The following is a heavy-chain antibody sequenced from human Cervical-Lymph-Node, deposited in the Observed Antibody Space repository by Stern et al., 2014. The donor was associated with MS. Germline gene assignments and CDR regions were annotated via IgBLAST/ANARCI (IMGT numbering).Heavy chain of an antibody. CDR3: AREGEYCSGSRCYPFLDY. CDR2: IYHTWSV. V-gene: IGHV4-59*01. Sequence: QVQLVESGPGLVKPSETLSLTCTVSGGSLRSYYWNWIRQAPGKGLEWLGFIYHTWSVNYNPSLSSRVAMSVDTSKNQFSLTVSSVTAADTAVYYCAREGEYCSGSRCYPFLDYWGQGTLVTVSS. J-gene: IGHJ4*02. D-gene: IGHD2-15*01. CDR1: GGSLRSYY.